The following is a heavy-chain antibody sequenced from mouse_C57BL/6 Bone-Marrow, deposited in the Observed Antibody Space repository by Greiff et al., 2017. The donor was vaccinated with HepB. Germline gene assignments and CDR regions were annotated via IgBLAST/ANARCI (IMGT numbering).Heavy chain of an antibody. Sequence: QVHAKQSDAELVKPGASVKISCKVSGYTFTDHTIHWLKQRPEQGLEWIGYIYPRDGSTKYNEKFKGKATLTADKSSSTAYMQLNSLTSEDSAVYFCAVAYYSNYDLAWFAYWGQGTLVTVSA. CDR2: IYPRDGST. CDR1: GYTFTDHT. V-gene: IGHV1-78*01. CDR3: AVAYYSNYDLAWFAY. J-gene: IGHJ3*01. D-gene: IGHD2-5*01.